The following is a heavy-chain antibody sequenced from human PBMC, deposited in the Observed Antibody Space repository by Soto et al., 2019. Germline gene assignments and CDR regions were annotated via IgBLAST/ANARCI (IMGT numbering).Heavy chain of an antibody. J-gene: IGHJ6*02. D-gene: IGHD1-26*01. Sequence: QVQLQESGPGLVKPSGTLSLTCAVSGGSISSSNWWSWVRQPPGKGLEWSGEIYHSGSTNYNPSLKRRVTISVDKSKPQVSLKLGPLTAADTAGYYCASVSGSYYYGMDVWGQGTPVPVSS. CDR3: ASVSGSYYYGMDV. CDR2: IYHSGST. V-gene: IGHV4-4*02. CDR1: GGSISSSNW.